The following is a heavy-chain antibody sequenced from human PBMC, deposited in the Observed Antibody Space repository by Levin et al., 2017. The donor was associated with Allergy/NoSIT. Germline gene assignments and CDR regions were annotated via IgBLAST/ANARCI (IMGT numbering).Heavy chain of an antibody. CDR1: GYTFTSYY. CDR2: INPSGGST. CDR3: ARDPVAARLIGAFDI. J-gene: IGHJ3*02. D-gene: IGHD6-6*01. Sequence: ASVKVSCKASGYTFTSYYMHWVRQAPGQGLEWMGIINPSGGSTSYAQKFQGRVTMTRDTSTSTVYMELSSLRSEDTAVYYCARDPVAARLIGAFDIWGQGTMVTVSS. V-gene: IGHV1-46*01.